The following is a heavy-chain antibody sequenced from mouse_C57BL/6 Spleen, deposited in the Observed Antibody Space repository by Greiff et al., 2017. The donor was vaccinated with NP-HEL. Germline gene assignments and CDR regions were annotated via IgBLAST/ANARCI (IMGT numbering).Heavy chain of an antibody. CDR1: GYAFTNYL. CDR3: ARGNYAYFDY. D-gene: IGHD2-1*01. J-gene: IGHJ2*01. Sequence: QVQLQQSGAELVRPGPSVKVSCKASGYAFTNYLIEWVKQRPGQGLEWIGVINPGSGGTNYNEKFKGKATLTADKSSSTAYMQLSSLTSEDSAVYFCARGNYAYFDYWGQGTTLTVSS. V-gene: IGHV1-54*01. CDR2: INPGSGGT.